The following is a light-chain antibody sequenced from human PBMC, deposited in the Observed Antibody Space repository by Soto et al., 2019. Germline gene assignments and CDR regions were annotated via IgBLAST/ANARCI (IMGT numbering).Light chain of an antibody. CDR3: CSYAGATMYV. V-gene: IGLV2-23*02. CDR2: EIS. J-gene: IGLJ1*01. Sequence: QSVLTQPASVSGSPGQSITISCTGTTSDVGSYNVVSWYQQYPGKAPKLIIYEISKRPSGVSNRFSGSKSGNTASLTISGLQAEDEAEYYCCSYAGATMYVFGTGTKVTVL. CDR1: TSDVGSYNV.